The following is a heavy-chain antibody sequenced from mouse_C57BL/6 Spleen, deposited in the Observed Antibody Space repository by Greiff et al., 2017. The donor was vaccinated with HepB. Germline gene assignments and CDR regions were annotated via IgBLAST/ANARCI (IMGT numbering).Heavy chain of an antibody. D-gene: IGHD2-4*01. CDR2: INPSSGYT. CDR3: ARGDYDYDGDAMDY. CDR1: GYTFTSYT. V-gene: IGHV1-4*01. J-gene: IGHJ4*01. Sequence: VQLQQSGAELARPGASVTMSCKASGYTFTSYTMHWVKQRPGQGLEWIGYINPSSGYTKYNQKFKDKATLTADKSSSTAYMQLSSLTSEDSAVYNCARGDYDYDGDAMDYWGQGTSVTVSS.